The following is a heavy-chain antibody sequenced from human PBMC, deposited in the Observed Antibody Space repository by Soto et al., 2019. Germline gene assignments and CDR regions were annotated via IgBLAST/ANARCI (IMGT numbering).Heavy chain of an antibody. CDR2: IHYSGST. Sequence: PLETLPLTCTVSGGSSISYYWSWIRQPPGKGLEWIGYIHYSGSTNYNPSLKSRVTISVDTSKNQFSLKLSSVTAADTAVYYCARRWGRTFDYWGQGTLVTVSS. CDR3: ARRWGRTFDY. D-gene: IGHD1-26*01. J-gene: IGHJ4*02. CDR1: GGSSISYY. V-gene: IGHV4-59*08.